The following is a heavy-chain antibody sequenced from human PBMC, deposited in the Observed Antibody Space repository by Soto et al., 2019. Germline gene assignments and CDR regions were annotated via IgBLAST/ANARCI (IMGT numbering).Heavy chain of an antibody. CDR2: FDPELGKT. CDR1: GYPLSDLS. D-gene: IGHD6-19*01. V-gene: IGHV1-24*01. Sequence: QVQVIQSGAEVKKPGASVKVSCKVPGYPLSDLSLHWVRQVSGKGLEWLGGFDPELGKTVYAQKFQGRMTVTEDTSTATACVNLSSLTSEDTAVYYCATTPYSSAYQFDYWGQGTLVTVSA. CDR3: ATTPYSSAYQFDY. J-gene: IGHJ4*02.